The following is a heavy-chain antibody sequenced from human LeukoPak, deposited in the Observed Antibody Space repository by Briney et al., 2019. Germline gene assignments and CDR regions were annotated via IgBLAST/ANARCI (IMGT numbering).Heavy chain of an antibody. V-gene: IGHV4-39*07. CDR3: AREWWRWFGVPAHYFDY. D-gene: IGHD3-10*01. Sequence: PSETLSLTCTVSGGSISSGSYYWSWIRQPAGKGLEWIGSIYYSGSTYYNPSLKSRVTISVDTSKNQFSLKLSSVTAADTAVYYCAREWWRWFGVPAHYFDYWGQGTLVTVSS. CDR2: IYYSGST. J-gene: IGHJ4*02. CDR1: GGSISSGSYY.